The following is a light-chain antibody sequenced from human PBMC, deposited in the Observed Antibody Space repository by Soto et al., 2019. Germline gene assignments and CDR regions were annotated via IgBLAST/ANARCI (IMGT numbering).Light chain of an antibody. V-gene: IGKV3-20*01. Sequence: EIVLTQSPGTLSLSPGERATLSCRANQSVSSNYLAWYQQKPGQAPRLLIYDASSKATGIPDRFSGSGSGTDFTLTISRLEPEDFALYYCQHYVERSPITFGQGTRLEIK. J-gene: IGKJ5*01. CDR3: QHYVERSPIT. CDR1: QSVSSNY. CDR2: DAS.